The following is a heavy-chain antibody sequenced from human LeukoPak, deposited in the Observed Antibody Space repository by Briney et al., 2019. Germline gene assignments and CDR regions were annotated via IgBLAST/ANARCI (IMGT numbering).Heavy chain of an antibody. CDR2: INPRGGAT. D-gene: IGHD2-2*01. CDR1: GYTFTNYY. CDR3: ARDPQYCSSTSCYSETPFDY. Sequence: ASVKVSCKASGYTFTNYYMHWVRQAPGQGLEWMGIINPRGGATTYAQKFQGRVTMTRDTSISTAYMELSRLRSDDTAVYYCARDPQYCSSTSCYSETPFDYWGQGTLVTVSS. V-gene: IGHV1-2*02. J-gene: IGHJ4*02.